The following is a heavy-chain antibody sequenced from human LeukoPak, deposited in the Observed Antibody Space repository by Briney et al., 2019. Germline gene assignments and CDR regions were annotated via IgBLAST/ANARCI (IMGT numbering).Heavy chain of an antibody. CDR2: INKDGSET. CDR3: ARVKMRPGTTETTGGVEDY. J-gene: IGHJ4*02. CDR1: GFTFSTYS. V-gene: IGHV3-7*01. Sequence: GGSLRLSCAVSGFTFSTYSMSWVRQAPGKGLEWVAIINKDGSETHYVDSVKGRFTISRDNAQNSLYLQMHSLRAADTALYYCARVKMRPGTTETTGGVEDYWAQGTLVTVSS. D-gene: IGHD1-1*01.